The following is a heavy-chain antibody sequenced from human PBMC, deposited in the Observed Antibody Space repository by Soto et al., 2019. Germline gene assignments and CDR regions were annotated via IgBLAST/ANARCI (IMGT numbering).Heavy chain of an antibody. CDR2: IYNSGST. CDR3: ARGPSGDKVDY. D-gene: IGHD1-26*01. Sequence: QVQLQESGPGVVEPSQTLSLTCTVSGGSINNNGYFWSWIRQPPGSGLECIGHIYNSGSTYSNPSLKSRLTISVDTSKNQFSLKLSSVTAADTAVYYCARGPSGDKVDYWGQGTLVTVSS. CDR1: GGSINNNGYF. V-gene: IGHV4-30-4*01. J-gene: IGHJ4*02.